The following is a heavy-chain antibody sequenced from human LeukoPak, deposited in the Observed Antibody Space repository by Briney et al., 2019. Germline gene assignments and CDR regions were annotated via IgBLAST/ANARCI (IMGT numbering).Heavy chain of an antibody. J-gene: IGHJ4*02. D-gene: IGHD3-22*01. Sequence: SETLSLTCAVYGGSFSGYYWSWIRQPPGKGLEWIGEINHSGSTNYNPSLKSRVTISVDTSKNQFSLKLSSVTAADTAVYYCARVYRPTSMIVVFIARPGYFDYWGQGTLVTVSS. V-gene: IGHV4-34*01. CDR1: GGSFSGYY. CDR3: ARVYRPTSMIVVFIARPGYFDY. CDR2: INHSGST.